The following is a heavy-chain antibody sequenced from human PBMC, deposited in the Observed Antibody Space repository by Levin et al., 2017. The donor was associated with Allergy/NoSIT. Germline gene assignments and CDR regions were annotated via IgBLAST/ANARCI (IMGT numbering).Heavy chain of an antibody. CDR2: ISSSSSYI. J-gene: IGHJ4*02. CDR3: ATLGSGWYSDY. D-gene: IGHD6-19*01. CDR1: GFTFSSYS. Sequence: GGSLRLSCAASGFTFSSYSMNWVRQAPGKGLEWVSSISSSSSYIYYADSVKGRFTISRDNAKNSLYLQMNSLRAEDTAVYYCATLGSGWYSDYWGQGTLVTVSS. V-gene: IGHV3-21*01.